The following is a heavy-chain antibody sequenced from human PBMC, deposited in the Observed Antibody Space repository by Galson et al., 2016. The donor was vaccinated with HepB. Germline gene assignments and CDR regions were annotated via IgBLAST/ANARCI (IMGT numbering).Heavy chain of an antibody. CDR1: GFSLSTGGVA. CDR3: ARRRYCSSAACYKNTFDI. D-gene: IGHD2-2*02. CDR2: IYWNGDK. Sequence: PALVKPTQTLTLTCTFSGFSLSTGGVAVGWIRQPPGKALEWLAMIYWNGDKYYSPFLKSRLTTTEDTSTNQVALTITNMDPADTGTYYCARRRYCSSAACYKNTFDIWGQGTMVTVSS. V-gene: IGHV2-5*01. J-gene: IGHJ3*02.